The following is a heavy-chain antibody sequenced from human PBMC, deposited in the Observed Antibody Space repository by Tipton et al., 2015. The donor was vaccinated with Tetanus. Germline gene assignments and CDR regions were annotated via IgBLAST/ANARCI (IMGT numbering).Heavy chain of an antibody. CDR2: INHSGST. CDR1: GGSFSAYY. V-gene: IGHV4-34*01. CDR3: ARGGSYSYGPRGSDL. Sequence: TLSLTCAVYGGSFSAYYWSWIRQSPGKGLEWIGEINHSGSTTYSPSLKSRVTISVDTPKNQFSLKLTSLTVADTAVYYCARGGSYSYGPRGSDLWGRGTLVTVSS. D-gene: IGHD5-18*01. J-gene: IGHJ2*01.